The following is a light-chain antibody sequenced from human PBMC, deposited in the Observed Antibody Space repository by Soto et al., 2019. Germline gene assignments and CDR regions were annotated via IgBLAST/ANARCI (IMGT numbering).Light chain of an antibody. Sequence: QSALTQPASVSGSPGQTITISCTGTSSDIGGYNAVSWYQHHPGKAPKLIIYEVTHRPSGVSDRFSASKSGNTASLTISGLQGEDEADYYCNSFRVSHLYVFGTGTKVTVL. CDR3: NSFRVSHLYV. J-gene: IGLJ1*01. CDR1: SSDIGGYNA. CDR2: EVT. V-gene: IGLV2-14*01.